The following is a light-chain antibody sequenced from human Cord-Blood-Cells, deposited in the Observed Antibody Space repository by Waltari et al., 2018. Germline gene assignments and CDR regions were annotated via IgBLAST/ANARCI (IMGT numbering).Light chain of an antibody. Sequence: DIQMTQSPSSLSASVGDRVTITCQASQDISNYLNWYKQKPGKAPKLLIYDASNLETGVPSRFSGSGSGTDFTLTISGLQPEYIATYYCQQYDNLPPPDTRLTFGGRTKVEIK. V-gene: IGKV1-33*01. CDR3: QQYDNLPPPDTRLT. CDR2: DAS. CDR1: QDISNY. J-gene: IGKJ4*01.